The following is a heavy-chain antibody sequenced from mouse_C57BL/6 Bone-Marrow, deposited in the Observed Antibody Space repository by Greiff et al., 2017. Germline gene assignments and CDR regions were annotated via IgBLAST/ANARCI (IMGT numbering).Heavy chain of an antibody. V-gene: IGHV1-64*01. Sequence: QVQLQQPGAELVKPGASVKLSCKASGYTFTSYWMHWVKQRPGQGLEWIGMIHPNSGSTNYNEKFKSKATLTVDKSSSTAYMQLSSLTSEDSAVYYCARFFPHYYGSSPWYFDVWGTGTTVTVSS. CDR1: GYTFTSYW. J-gene: IGHJ1*03. CDR3: ARFFPHYYGSSPWYFDV. D-gene: IGHD1-1*01. CDR2: IHPNSGST.